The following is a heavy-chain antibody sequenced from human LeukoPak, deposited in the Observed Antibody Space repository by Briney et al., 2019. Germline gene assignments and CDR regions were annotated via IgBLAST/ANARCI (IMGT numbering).Heavy chain of an antibody. CDR2: INHKGNT. V-gene: IGHV4-34*01. CDR1: GGSFSGYF. CDR3: ARGLELPTPYFDY. Sequence: SETLSLTCAVYGGSFSGYFWSWVRQPPGKGPEWIGEINHKGNTNYNPSLKSRVTISVDTSKNQFSLKLSSVTAADTAVYYCARGLELPTPYFDYWGQGTLVTVSS. J-gene: IGHJ4*02. D-gene: IGHD1-7*01.